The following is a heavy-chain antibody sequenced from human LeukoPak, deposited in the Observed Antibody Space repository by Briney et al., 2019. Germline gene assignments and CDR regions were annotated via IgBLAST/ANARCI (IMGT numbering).Heavy chain of an antibody. V-gene: IGHV3-7*03. CDR1: GFTFSSHW. CDR3: ARDHVVDGLVLDY. J-gene: IGHJ4*02. D-gene: IGHD2-15*01. Sequence: PGGSLRLSCAASGFTFSSHWMSWVRQAPGKGLEWVANINQDGSEKYYVDSVKGRFTISRDNTKNSLYLQMNSLRAEDTAIYYCARDHVVDGLVLDYWGQGALVTVSS. CDR2: INQDGSEK.